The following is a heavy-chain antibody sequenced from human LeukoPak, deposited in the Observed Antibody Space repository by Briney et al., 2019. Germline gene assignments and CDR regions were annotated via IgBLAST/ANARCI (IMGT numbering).Heavy chain of an antibody. CDR2: ISSNGVST. CDR1: GFTFSSYA. D-gene: IGHD3-22*01. V-gene: IGHV3-64*01. Sequence: GGSLRLSCAASGFTFSSYAMRWVRQAPGKGLEYVSSISSNGVSTYYANSLKGPFHVSRDNSQNTMYLQMGSLRAEDMAVYYCARAFPYDSTGNDFPYFDYWGQGTLVTVSS. J-gene: IGHJ4*02. CDR3: ARAFPYDSTGNDFPYFDY.